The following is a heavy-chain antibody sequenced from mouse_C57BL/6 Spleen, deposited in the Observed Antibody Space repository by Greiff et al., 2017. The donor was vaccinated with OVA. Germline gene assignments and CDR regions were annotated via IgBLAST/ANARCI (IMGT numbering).Heavy chain of an antibody. CDR2: IWTGGGT. J-gene: IGHJ1*03. CDR3: ARKRYYGSSYVPGYFDV. Sequence: QVQLKESGPGLVAPSQSLSITCTVSGFSLTSYAISWVRQPPGKGLEWLGVIWTGGGTNYNSALKSRLSISKDNSKSQVFLKMNSLQTDDTARYYCARKRYYGSSYVPGYFDVWGTGTTVTVSS. V-gene: IGHV2-9-1*01. CDR1: GFSLTSYA. D-gene: IGHD1-1*01.